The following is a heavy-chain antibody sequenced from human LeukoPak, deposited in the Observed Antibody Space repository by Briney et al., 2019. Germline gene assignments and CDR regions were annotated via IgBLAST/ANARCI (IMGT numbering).Heavy chain of an antibody. CDR2: ISGSGGST. Sequence: GGSLRLSCAASGFTFSSYAMSWVRQAPGKGLEWVSAISGSGGSTYYADSVKGRFTISRDNSKNTLYLQMNSLRAEDTAVYYCASSGYYGSGSYPIHGAFDIWGQGTMVTVSS. CDR1: GFTFSSYA. CDR3: ASSGYYGSGSYPIHGAFDI. J-gene: IGHJ3*02. D-gene: IGHD3-10*01. V-gene: IGHV3-23*01.